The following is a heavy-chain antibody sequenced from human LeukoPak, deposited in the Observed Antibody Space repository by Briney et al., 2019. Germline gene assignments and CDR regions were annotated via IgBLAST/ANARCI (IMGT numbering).Heavy chain of an antibody. D-gene: IGHD4-17*01. J-gene: IGHJ6*02. CDR3: ARDYGDYGNYYYYGMDV. Sequence: GASVTVSCTASGGTFSSYAISWVRQAPGQGLEWMGGIIPIFGTANYAQKFQGRVTITADESTSTAYMELSSLRSEDTAVYYCARDYGDYGNYYYYGMDVWGQGTTVTVSS. CDR2: IIPIFGTA. CDR1: GGTFSSYA. V-gene: IGHV1-69*13.